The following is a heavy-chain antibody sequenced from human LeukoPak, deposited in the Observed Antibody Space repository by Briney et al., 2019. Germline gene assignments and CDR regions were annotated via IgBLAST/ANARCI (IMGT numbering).Heavy chain of an antibody. CDR1: GYTFTSYA. D-gene: IGHD3-22*01. J-gene: IGHJ4*02. CDR3: ARDYYDNSGYSRVFGY. Sequence: ASVKVSCKASGYTFTSYAIHWVRQAPGQRLEGMGWITAGNGNTKYSQKFQGRVTITRDTSASTAYMELSSLRSEDTAVYYCARDYYDNSGYSRVFGYWGQGTLVTVSS. CDR2: ITAGNGNT. V-gene: IGHV1-3*01.